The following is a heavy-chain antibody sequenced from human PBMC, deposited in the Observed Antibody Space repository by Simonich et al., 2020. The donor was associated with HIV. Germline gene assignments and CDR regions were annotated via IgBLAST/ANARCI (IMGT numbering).Heavy chain of an antibody. CDR1: GGSFSGYY. CDR2: IYHSGST. V-gene: IGHV4-34*02. D-gene: IGHD6-13*01. J-gene: IGHJ1*01. CDR3: ARVLGIAAAIDSFQH. Sequence: QVQLQQWGAGLLKPSETLSLTCAVYGGSFSGYYWSWIRQPPGKGLEWIGRIYHSGSTYYNPSLKGRVTISVDTSKNQFSLKLSSVTAADTAVYYCARVLGIAAAIDSFQHWGQGTLVTVSS.